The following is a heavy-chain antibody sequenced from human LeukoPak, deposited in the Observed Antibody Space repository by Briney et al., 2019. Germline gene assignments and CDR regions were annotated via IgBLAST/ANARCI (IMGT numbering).Heavy chain of an antibody. Sequence: SVKVSCKASGGTFSSYAISWVRQAPGQGLEWMGRIIPILGIANYAQKFQGRVTITADKSTSTAYMELSSLRSEDTAVYYCARRELSTMDPPGNCYYYGMDVWGQGTTVTVSS. CDR2: IIPILGIA. CDR3: ARRELSTMDPPGNCYYYGMDV. D-gene: IGHD3-10*01. V-gene: IGHV1-69*04. J-gene: IGHJ6*02. CDR1: GGTFSSYA.